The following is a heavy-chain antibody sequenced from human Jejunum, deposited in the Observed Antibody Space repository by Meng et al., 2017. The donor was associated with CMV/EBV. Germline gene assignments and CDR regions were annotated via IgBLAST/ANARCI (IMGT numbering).Heavy chain of an antibody. CDR3: TTRIVSTGDY. J-gene: IGHJ4*02. CDR1: GFTFSNVW. Sequence: CAASGFTFSNVWMNWVRQAPGKGLEWVGRIQTKAEGGTTEYAPLIKDRFTISRDDSKNTQYLQMNNLKTEDTAVYYCTTRIVSTGDYWGQGTLVTVS. CDR2: IQTKAEGGTT. V-gene: IGHV3-15*07. D-gene: IGHD5/OR15-5a*01.